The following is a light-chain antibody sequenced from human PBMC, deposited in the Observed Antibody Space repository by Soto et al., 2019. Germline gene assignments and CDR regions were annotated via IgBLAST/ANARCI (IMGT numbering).Light chain of an antibody. V-gene: IGKV1-12*01. CDR1: QDISKW. CDR2: AAS. CDR3: QQASSFPLT. J-gene: IGKJ2*01. Sequence: DIQMTQSPSSVSAPVGDRVTISCRASQDISKWLAWFQQKPGKAPKLLISAASTLQSGVPSRFSGSGSGTEFTLTIQSLQPDDIGTYYCQQASSFPLTFGQGTQVEIK.